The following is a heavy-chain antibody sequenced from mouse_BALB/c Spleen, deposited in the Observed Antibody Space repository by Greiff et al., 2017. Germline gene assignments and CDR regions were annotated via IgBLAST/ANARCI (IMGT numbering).Heavy chain of an antibody. D-gene: IGHD2-3*01. CDR2: IWAGGST. Sequence: VKLMESGPGLVAPSQSLSITCTVSGFSLTSYGVHWVRQPPGKGLEWLGVIWAGGSTNYNSALMSRLSISKDNSKSQVFLKMNSLQTDDTAMYYCARGGGYYVRYFDVWGAGTTVTVSS. CDR1: GFSLTSYG. J-gene: IGHJ1*01. V-gene: IGHV2-9*02. CDR3: ARGGGYYVRYFDV.